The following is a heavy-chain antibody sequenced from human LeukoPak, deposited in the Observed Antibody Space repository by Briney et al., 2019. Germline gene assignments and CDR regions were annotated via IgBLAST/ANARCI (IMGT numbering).Heavy chain of an antibody. D-gene: IGHD5-24*01. CDR2: INPSGGST. Sequence: RASVKVSCKASGYTFTSYNMHWVRQALGQGLEWMGIINPSGGSTSYAQKFQGRVTMTRDTSTSTVYMELSSLRSEDTAVYYCARTRDDYTHADYWGQGTLVTVSS. CDR1: GYTFTSYN. CDR3: ARTRDDYTHADY. J-gene: IGHJ4*02. V-gene: IGHV1-46*01.